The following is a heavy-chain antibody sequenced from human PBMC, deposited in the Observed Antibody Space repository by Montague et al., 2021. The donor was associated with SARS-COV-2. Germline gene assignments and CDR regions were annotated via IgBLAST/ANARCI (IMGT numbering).Heavy chain of an antibody. CDR2: IYASGST. J-gene: IGHJ5*02. CDR3: ARDFSTSWTYWFDP. CDR1: GGYISSGSYY. Sequence: TLSLTCSVSGGYISSGSYYWSWIRQPAGRGMEWIGRIYASGSTKYNPSLKSRVTISVDTSKNQFSLKLSSVTAADTAVYYCARDFSTSWTYWFDPWGQGTLVTVSS. V-gene: IGHV4-61*02. D-gene: IGHD3/OR15-3a*01.